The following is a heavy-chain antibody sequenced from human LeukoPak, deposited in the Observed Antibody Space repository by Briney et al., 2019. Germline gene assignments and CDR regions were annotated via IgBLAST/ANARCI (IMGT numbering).Heavy chain of an antibody. CDR2: INHSGST. CDR1: GGSFSGYY. Sequence: SETLSLTCAVYGGSFSGYYWSWIRQPPGKGLEWIGEINHSGSTNYNPSLKSRVTISVDTSKKQFSLKLSSVTAADTAVYYCAIWFGELFLDYWGQGTLVTVSS. CDR3: AIWFGELFLDY. J-gene: IGHJ4*02. V-gene: IGHV4-34*01. D-gene: IGHD3-10*01.